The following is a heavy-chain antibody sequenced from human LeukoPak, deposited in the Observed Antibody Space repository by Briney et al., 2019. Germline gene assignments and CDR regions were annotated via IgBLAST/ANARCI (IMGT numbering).Heavy chain of an antibody. CDR2: ISFVSYSGYTI. CDR1: GFTFSSYE. J-gene: IGHJ4*02. Sequence: GGSLRLSCAASGFTFSSYEMNWVRQAPGKGLEWISYISFVSYSGYTIYYADSVKGRFTISRDNSKNTLYLQVNSLRAEDTAVYYCAKSGLNRSDYWGQGTLVTVAS. D-gene: IGHD2-15*01. V-gene: IGHV3-48*03. CDR3: AKSGLNRSDY.